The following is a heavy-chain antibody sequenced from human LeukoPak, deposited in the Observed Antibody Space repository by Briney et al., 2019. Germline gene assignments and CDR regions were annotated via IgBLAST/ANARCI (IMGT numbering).Heavy chain of an antibody. CDR2: ISGSGGSI. V-gene: IGHV3-23*01. Sequence: PGGSLSLSCEASGFTFSSYGMGWVRQAPGKGLEWVSGISGSGGSIYYADSLKGRFTISKDNSKNTLYLQMNSLRAEDTAVYYCAKDHTVGATFGVYFDYWGQGTLVTVSS. D-gene: IGHD1-26*01. J-gene: IGHJ4*02. CDR3: AKDHTVGATFGVYFDY. CDR1: GFTFSSYG.